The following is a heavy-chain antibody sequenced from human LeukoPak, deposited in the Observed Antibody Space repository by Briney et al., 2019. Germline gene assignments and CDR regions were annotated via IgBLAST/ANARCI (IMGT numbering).Heavy chain of an antibody. V-gene: IGHV4-4*07. CDR1: GSSISSYY. CDR2: IYTSGST. Sequence: SETLSLTCTVSGSSISSYYWSWIRQPAGKGLEWIGRIYTSGSTNYNPSLKSRVTMSVDTSKNQFSLKLSSVTAADTAVYYCARGSVVVTAIPAEHFDYWGQGTLATVSS. CDR3: ARGSVVVTAIPAEHFDY. J-gene: IGHJ4*02. D-gene: IGHD2-21*02.